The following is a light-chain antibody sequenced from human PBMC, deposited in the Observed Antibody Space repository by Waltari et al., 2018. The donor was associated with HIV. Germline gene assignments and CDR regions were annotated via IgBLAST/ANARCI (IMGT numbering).Light chain of an antibody. Sequence: QLALTQPASCSWFPGQSIVISCTGPSVDVGFYNFVSCYQQHPGNVPKLVIYDVTSRPSGVSNRFSGSESGNTASLTISGLRADDEADYYCSSYVGSSTSWLFGGGTKLTV. CDR1: SVDVGFYNF. V-gene: IGLV2-14*03. CDR2: DVT. CDR3: SSYVGSSTSWL. J-gene: IGLJ3*02.